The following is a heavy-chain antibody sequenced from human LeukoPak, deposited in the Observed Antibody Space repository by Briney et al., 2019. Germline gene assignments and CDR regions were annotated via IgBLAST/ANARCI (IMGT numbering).Heavy chain of an antibody. CDR1: GGSISSGGYS. CDR3: ARDLRVAVAGTRWFDP. D-gene: IGHD6-19*01. V-gene: IGHV4-30-2*01. Sequence: SETLSLTCAVSGGSISSGGYSWSWIRQPSGKGLEWIGYIYHSGSTYYNPSLKSRVTISVDRSKNQFSLKLSSVTATDTAVYYCARDLRVAVAGTRWFDPWGQGTLVTVSS. J-gene: IGHJ5*02. CDR2: IYHSGST.